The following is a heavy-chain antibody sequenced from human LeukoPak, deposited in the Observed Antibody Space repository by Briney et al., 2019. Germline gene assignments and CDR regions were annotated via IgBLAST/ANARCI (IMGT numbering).Heavy chain of an antibody. CDR1: GYSFTSYW. Sequence: GESRKISCKGSGYSFTSYWIGWVRQMPGKGLEWMGIIYPGDSDTRYSPSFQGQVTISADKSISTACLQWSSLKASDTAMYYCARLAGSSSWNYYFDYWGQGTLVTVSS. V-gene: IGHV5-51*01. CDR2: IYPGDSDT. D-gene: IGHD6-13*01. J-gene: IGHJ4*02. CDR3: ARLAGSSSWNYYFDY.